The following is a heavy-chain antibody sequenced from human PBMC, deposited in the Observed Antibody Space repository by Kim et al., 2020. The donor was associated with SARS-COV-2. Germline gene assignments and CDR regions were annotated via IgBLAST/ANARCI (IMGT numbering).Heavy chain of an antibody. CDR1: GYSFTSYW. V-gene: IGHV5-51*01. Sequence: GESLKISCKGSGYSFTSYWIGWVRQMPGKGLEWMGIIYPGDSDTRYSPSFQGQVTISADKSISTAYLQWSSLKASDTAMYYCAIVGPSSGPVYDILTHPQNDAFDIWGQGTMVTVSS. J-gene: IGHJ3*02. CDR3: AIVGPSSGPVYDILTHPQNDAFDI. CDR2: IYPGDSDT. D-gene: IGHD3-9*01.